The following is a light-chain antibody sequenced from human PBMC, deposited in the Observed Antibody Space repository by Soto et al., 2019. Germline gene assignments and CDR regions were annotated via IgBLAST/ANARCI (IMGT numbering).Light chain of an antibody. CDR2: GAS. J-gene: IGKJ5*01. CDR3: QQYGSSTST. CDR1: QGVSSSY. V-gene: IGKV3-20*01. Sequence: NVLTQAQGTLSLSPGERVTLSCTASQGVSSSYLAWYQQKPGPAPRLLIYGASRRATGVPDRFSGSGAGPDFTLTISRLEPEDVAVYYCQQYGSSTSTSGQGTRVDIK.